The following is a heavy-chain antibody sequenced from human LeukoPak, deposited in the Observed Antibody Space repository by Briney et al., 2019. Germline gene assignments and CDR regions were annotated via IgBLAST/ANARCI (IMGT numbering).Heavy chain of an antibody. Sequence: ASVKVSCKASGYTFTSYYMHWVRQAPGQGLEWMGIINPSGGSTSYAQKFQGRVTITADESTSTAYMELSSLRSEDTAVYYCAIPTGGYWGQGTLVTVSS. CDR2: INPSGGST. J-gene: IGHJ4*02. D-gene: IGHD3-10*01. CDR3: AIPTGGY. V-gene: IGHV1-46*01. CDR1: GYTFTSYY.